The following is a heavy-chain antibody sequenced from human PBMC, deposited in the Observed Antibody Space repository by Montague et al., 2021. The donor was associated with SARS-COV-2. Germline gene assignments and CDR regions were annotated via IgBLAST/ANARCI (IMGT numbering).Heavy chain of an antibody. CDR1: GFTFSSYG. J-gene: IGHJ6*03. Sequence: SLRLSCAASGFTFSSYGMHWVRQTPGKGLEWVAVVWYDGSNKYYXDSVKGRFTISRDNSKSTLYLQMNSLRAEDTAVYYCARTGILTGNYYYYYYMDVWGKGTTVTVSS. CDR2: VWYDGSNK. D-gene: IGHD3-9*01. V-gene: IGHV3-33*01. CDR3: ARTGILTGNYYYYYYMDV.